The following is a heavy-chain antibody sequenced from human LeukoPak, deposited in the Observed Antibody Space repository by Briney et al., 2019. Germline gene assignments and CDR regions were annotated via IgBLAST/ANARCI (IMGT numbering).Heavy chain of an antibody. D-gene: IGHD3-10*01. V-gene: IGHV1-69*01. CDR1: GGTFSSYA. Sequence: SVKVSCKASGGTFSSYAISWVRQAPGQGLEWMGGIIPIFGTANYAQKFQGRVTITADESTSTAYMELSSLRSEDTAVYYCARKAGSGSYYIDWFGPWGQGTLVTVSS. CDR3: ARKAGSGSYYIDWFGP. CDR2: IIPIFGTA. J-gene: IGHJ5*02.